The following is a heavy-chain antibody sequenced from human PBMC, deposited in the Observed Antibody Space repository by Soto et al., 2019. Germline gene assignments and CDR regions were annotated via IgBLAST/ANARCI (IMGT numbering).Heavy chain of an antibody. Sequence: VQLVESGGGLVQPGESLRLSCTASGLTFSISWMTWVRQAPGEGLEWVSNINPAGNVQHYAGSVKERFTISRDNAKNSLFLQMSGLRVEDTAVYYCATANTPYAFDMWGQGTMVTVSS. J-gene: IGHJ3*02. CDR1: GLTFSISW. V-gene: IGHV3-7*01. CDR3: ATANTPYAFDM. CDR2: INPAGNVQ.